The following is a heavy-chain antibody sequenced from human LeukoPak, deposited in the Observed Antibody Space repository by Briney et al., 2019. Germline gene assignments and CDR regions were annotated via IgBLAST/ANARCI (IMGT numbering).Heavy chain of an antibody. Sequence: ASVKVSCKASGCTFTGYYLHWMRQAPGQGPEWMGWINPNSGATNYAQKFQGRVTMTRDTSISTAYMELSRLTSDDTAVYYCAKESDCFDPWGQGTLVTVSS. V-gene: IGHV1-2*02. J-gene: IGHJ5*02. CDR3: AKESDCFDP. CDR2: INPNSGAT. CDR1: GCTFTGYY.